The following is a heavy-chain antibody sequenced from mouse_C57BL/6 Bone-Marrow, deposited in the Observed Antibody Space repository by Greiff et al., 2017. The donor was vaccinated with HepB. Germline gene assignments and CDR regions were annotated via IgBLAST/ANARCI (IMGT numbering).Heavy chain of an antibody. CDR2: IDPSDSYT. CDR1: GYTFTSYW. V-gene: IGHV1-59*01. J-gene: IGHJ4*01. CDR3: ARSLYYGNPMDY. Sequence: QVQLQQPGAELVRPGPSVKLSCKASGYTFTSYWMHWVKQRPGQGLEWIGVIDPSDSYTNYNQKFKGKATLTVDTSSSTAYMQLSSLTSEDSAVYYCARSLYYGNPMDYWGQGTSVTVSS. D-gene: IGHD2-1*01.